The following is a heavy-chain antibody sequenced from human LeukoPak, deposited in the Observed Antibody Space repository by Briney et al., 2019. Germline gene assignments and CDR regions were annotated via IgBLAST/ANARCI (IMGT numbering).Heavy chain of an antibody. D-gene: IGHD6-13*01. CDR1: GYTFTSYY. V-gene: IGHV1-2*02. CDR3: AREGIAAAADLDY. CDR2: INPNSGGT. J-gene: IGHJ4*02. Sequence: ASVKVSCKASGYTFTSYYMHWVRQAPGQGLEWMGWINPNSGGTNYAQKFQGRVTMTRDTSISTAYMELSRLRSDDTAVYYCAREGIAAAADLDYWGQGTLVTVSS.